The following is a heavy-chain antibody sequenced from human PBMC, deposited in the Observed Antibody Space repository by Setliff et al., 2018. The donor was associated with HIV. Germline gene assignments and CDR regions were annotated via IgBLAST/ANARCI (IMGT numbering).Heavy chain of an antibody. V-gene: IGHV7-4-1*02. CDR3: ARALYGDYGGDINWFDP. D-gene: IGHD4-17*01. J-gene: IGHJ5*02. Sequence: ASVKVSCKASGYTFINYAMNWVRQAPGQGLEWMGWINTNTGSPTYAQAFTGRFVFSVDTSVTTAYLQISSLKAEDTAVYYCARALYGDYGGDINWFDPWGQGTLVTVS. CDR1: GYTFINYA. CDR2: INTNTGSP.